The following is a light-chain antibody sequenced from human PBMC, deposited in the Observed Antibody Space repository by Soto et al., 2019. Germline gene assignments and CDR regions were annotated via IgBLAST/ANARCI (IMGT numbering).Light chain of an antibody. CDR2: EVS. J-gene: IGLJ2*01. Sequence: QSALTQPPSASGSPGQSVTISCTGTSSDVGGYNYVSWYQQHPGKAPKLMIYEVSKRPSGVPDRFSGSKSGNTASLTVSGLQAEDEADYNCSSYAGSNNPLVFGGVPKLTVL. CDR3: SSYAGSNNPLV. V-gene: IGLV2-8*01. CDR1: SSDVGGYNY.